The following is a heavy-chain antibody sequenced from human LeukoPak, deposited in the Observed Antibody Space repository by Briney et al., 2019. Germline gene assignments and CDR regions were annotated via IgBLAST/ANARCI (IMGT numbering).Heavy chain of an antibody. Sequence: PGGSLRLSCAASGFTFSNAWMSWVRQAPGKGLEWVGRITSKTDGGTTDYVAPVKGRFTISRDDAKNTLYLQMNSLKTDDTAVYYCTTDLRYFDRTGFAFDVWGQGTLVTVSS. V-gene: IGHV3-15*01. CDR1: GFTFSNAW. CDR3: TTDLRYFDRTGFAFDV. D-gene: IGHD3-9*01. CDR2: ITSKTDGGTT. J-gene: IGHJ3*01.